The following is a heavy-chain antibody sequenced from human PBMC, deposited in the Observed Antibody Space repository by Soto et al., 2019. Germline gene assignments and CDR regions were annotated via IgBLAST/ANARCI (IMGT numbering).Heavy chain of an antibody. CDR2: ISGSGGST. Sequence: GGSLRLSCAASGFTFSSYAMSWVRQAPGKGLEWVSAISGSGGSTYYADSVKGRFTISRDNSKNTLYLQMNSLRAEDTAVYYCAKGPHGSSPFYYGMDVWGQGTTVTVSS. CDR3: AKGPHGSSPFYYGMDV. J-gene: IGHJ6*02. CDR1: GFTFSSYA. V-gene: IGHV3-23*01. D-gene: IGHD6-6*01.